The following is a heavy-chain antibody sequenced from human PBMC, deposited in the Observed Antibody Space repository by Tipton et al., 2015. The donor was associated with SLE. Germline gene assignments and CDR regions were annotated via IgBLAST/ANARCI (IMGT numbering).Heavy chain of an antibody. V-gene: IGHV4-34*01. J-gene: IGHJ4*02. Sequence: TLSLTCAVYGGSISAYYWSWIRQPPGKGLEWIGEISHTGSTNFNPSLKSRVAISADTFKRQFSLKLSSVTAADTAVYYCATRGSSSWYFFDYWGQGTLVTVSS. CDR2: ISHTGST. D-gene: IGHD6-13*01. CDR1: GGSISAYY. CDR3: ATRGSSSWYFFDY.